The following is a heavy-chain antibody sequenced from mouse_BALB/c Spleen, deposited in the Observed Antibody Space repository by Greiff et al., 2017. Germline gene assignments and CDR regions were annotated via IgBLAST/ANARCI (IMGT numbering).Heavy chain of an antibody. J-gene: IGHJ3*01. Sequence: EVQLLESGPGLVKPSQSLSLTCTVTGYSITSDYVWYWIRQFPGNKLEWMGYISYSGSTSYNPSLKSRISITRDTSKNQFFLQLNSVTTEDTATYYCARSDRQLGLRGFAYWGQGTLVTVSA. CDR3: ARSDRQLGLRGFAY. D-gene: IGHD3-2*01. V-gene: IGHV3-2*02. CDR2: ISYSGST. CDR1: GYSITSDYV.